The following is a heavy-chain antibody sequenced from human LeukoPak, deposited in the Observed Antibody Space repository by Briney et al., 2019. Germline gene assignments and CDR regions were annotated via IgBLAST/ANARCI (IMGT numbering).Heavy chain of an antibody. V-gene: IGHV1-18*01. Sequence: ASVKVSCKASGYTFTTYGISWVRQAPGQGLEWMGWISAYNGNTNYAQKFQGRVTMTTDTSTSTAYMELRSLRSDETAVYYRARQCGSLCPFDYWGQGTLVTVSS. CDR3: ARQCGSLCPFDY. CDR1: GYTFTTYG. D-gene: IGHD1-26*01. CDR2: ISAYNGNT. J-gene: IGHJ4*02.